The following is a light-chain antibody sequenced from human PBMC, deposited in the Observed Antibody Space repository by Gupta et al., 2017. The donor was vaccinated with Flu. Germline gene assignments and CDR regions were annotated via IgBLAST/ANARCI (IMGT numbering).Light chain of an antibody. Sequence: DIVMTQSPDSLAVSLGERATIDCKSSRSVLYTSNNKNYLAWYQQKPGQPPKLLVYWASIRESGVPDRFSGSGSGTDFTLTISTLQAEDVAVYYCQQYYSIPFTFGGGTKVEIK. J-gene: IGKJ4*01. CDR1: RSVLYTSNNKNY. CDR3: QQYYSIPFT. V-gene: IGKV4-1*01. CDR2: WAS.